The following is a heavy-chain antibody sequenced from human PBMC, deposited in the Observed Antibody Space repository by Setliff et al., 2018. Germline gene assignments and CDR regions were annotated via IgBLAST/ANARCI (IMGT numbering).Heavy chain of an antibody. J-gene: IGHJ4*02. CDR2: IIPAFTTA. CDR3: ARHSGRYYVPGTFDS. D-gene: IGHD3-22*01. Sequence: ASVKVSCKASGGSFSSYAIIWVRQAPGQGLELMGGIIPAFTTASYAPKFNDRLRITADESTTTAYMELSRLRSDDTAIYFCARHSGRYYVPGTFDSWGQGTLVTVSS. CDR1: GGSFSSYA. V-gene: IGHV1-69*13.